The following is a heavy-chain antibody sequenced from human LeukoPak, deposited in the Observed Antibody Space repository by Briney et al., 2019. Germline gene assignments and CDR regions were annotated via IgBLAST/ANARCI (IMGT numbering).Heavy chain of an antibody. J-gene: IGHJ4*02. Sequence: GASVKVSCTASGYTLTNYGISWVRQAPGQGLEWMGWISAYSGHTKSVQKVQDRVTMTTDTSTNTAYIELRSLRSDDTAVYYCARDPRNYYDSSGYSVNFEYWGQGTLLTVSS. CDR2: ISAYSGHT. V-gene: IGHV1-18*04. CDR1: GYTLTNYG. D-gene: IGHD3-22*01. CDR3: ARDPRNYYDSSGYSVNFEY.